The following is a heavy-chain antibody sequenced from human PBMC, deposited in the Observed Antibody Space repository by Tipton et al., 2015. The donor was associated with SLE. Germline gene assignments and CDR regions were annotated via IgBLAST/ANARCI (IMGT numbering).Heavy chain of an antibody. CDR3: ARGVLDF. J-gene: IGHJ4*02. V-gene: IGHV4-59*11. CDR1: GGSIRGHY. Sequence: TLSLTCTVSGGSIRGHYWNWVRQPPGKGLEWIGNINYSGNTKYNPSPKSRVSISVDTSKNQFSLKMTSVTAADTALYYCARGVLDFWGQGTLVTVPT. CDR2: INYSGNT.